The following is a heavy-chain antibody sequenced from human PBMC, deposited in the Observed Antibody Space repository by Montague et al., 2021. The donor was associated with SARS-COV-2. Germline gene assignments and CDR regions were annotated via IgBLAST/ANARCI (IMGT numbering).Heavy chain of an antibody. CDR3: VSEQYCSGGSCFYDAFDI. CDR1: GFTFSSYE. V-gene: IGHV3-48*03. Sequence: SLRLSCPASGFTFSSYEMNLVRQAPWPVLEWVSYLSRSFSTIYYSYSXHVLFTISRDNAKNSLYLQLNRLRAEAPAVYYCVSEQYCSGGSCFYDAFDIWGQGTMVTVSS. J-gene: IGHJ3*02. CDR2: LSRSFSTI. D-gene: IGHD2-15*01.